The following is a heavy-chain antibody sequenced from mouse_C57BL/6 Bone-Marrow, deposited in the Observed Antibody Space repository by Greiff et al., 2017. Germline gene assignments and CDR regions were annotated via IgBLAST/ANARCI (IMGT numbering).Heavy chain of an antibody. CDR2: IHPSDSDT. V-gene: IGHV1-74*01. CDR1: GYTFTSYW. CDR3: AIKIYLFITTVVAPCDD. Sequence: QVQLQQPGAELVKPGASVKVSCKASGYTFTSYWMHWVKQRPGQGLEWIGRIHPSDSDTNYNQKFKGKATLTVEQSSSTAYMQLSSLTSEDSAVYYCAIKIYLFITTVVAPCDDWVQGTTRTVSS. J-gene: IGHJ2*01. D-gene: IGHD1-1*01.